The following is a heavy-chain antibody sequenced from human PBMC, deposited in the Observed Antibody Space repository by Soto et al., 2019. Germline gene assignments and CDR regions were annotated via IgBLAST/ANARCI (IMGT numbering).Heavy chain of an antibody. CDR1: GFTFSSYG. Sequence: GGSLRLSCAASGFTFSSYGMHWVRQAPGKGLEWVAVIWYDGSNKYYADSVKGRFTISRDNSKNTLYLQMNSLRAEDTAVYYCARDVDSYGYNQPLYWGQGTLVTVSS. CDR3: ARDVDSYGYNQPLY. D-gene: IGHD5-18*01. V-gene: IGHV3-33*01. J-gene: IGHJ4*02. CDR2: IWYDGSNK.